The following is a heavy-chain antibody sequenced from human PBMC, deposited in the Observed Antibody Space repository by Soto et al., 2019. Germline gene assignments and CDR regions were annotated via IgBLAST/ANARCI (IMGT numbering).Heavy chain of an antibody. CDR3: ASKGVAGIGPFDP. J-gene: IGHJ5*02. CDR2: IIPIFGTA. D-gene: IGHD6-13*01. Sequence: QVQLVQSGAEVKKPGSSVKVSCKASGGTFSSYAISWVRQAPGQGLGWMGGIIPIFGTANYAQKFQGRVTVTADESASTAYMELSSLRSEDTAVYYCASKGVAGIGPFDPWGQGTLVTVSS. CDR1: GGTFSSYA. V-gene: IGHV1-69*01.